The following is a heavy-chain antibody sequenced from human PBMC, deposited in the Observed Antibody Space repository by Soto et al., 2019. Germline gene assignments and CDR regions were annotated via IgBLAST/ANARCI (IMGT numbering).Heavy chain of an antibody. CDR1: EHTSTIYY. J-gene: IGHJ1*01. CDR2: INADSGDT. D-gene: IGHD3-9*01. CDR3: ATRDYDILSGYLHI. V-gene: IGHV1-2*02. Sequence: QAHLVQSGAEVRKPGASVKVSCQALEHTSTIYYIHWARQTRGQGLEWMGWINADSGDTTYAEDFRGRVTFTRDTSTSRFQMELSRLRLDDTAMYFCATRDYDILSGYLHIWGQGTLITVSS.